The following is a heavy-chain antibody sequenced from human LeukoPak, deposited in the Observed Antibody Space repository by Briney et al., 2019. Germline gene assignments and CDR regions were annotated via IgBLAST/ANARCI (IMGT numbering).Heavy chain of an antibody. V-gene: IGHV1-2*02. CDR3: ARDLHEQYADY. CDR1: GYTCTGYY. CDR2: MNPNSGGT. Sequence: GASVKVSCKASGYTCTGYYMHWVRQAPRQGLEWMGWMNPNSGGTNYAQKFQGRVTMTRDTSISTAYMELSRLRSDDTAVYYCARDLHEQYADYWGQGTLVTVSS. J-gene: IGHJ4*02. D-gene: IGHD6-19*01.